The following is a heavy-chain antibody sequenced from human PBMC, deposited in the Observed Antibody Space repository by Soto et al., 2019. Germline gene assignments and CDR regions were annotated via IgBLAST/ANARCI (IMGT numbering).Heavy chain of an antibody. Sequence: GGSLRLSCAASGFTFSSYAMSWVRQAPGKGLEWVAVISDGGSSTYYADSVKGRFTISRDNSKNTLYLQMNSLRAEDTAVYYCARDTSSSWIDYWGQGTRVTVSS. D-gene: IGHD6-13*01. J-gene: IGHJ4*02. CDR3: ARDTSSSWIDY. CDR2: ISDGGSST. V-gene: IGHV3-23*01. CDR1: GFTFSSYA.